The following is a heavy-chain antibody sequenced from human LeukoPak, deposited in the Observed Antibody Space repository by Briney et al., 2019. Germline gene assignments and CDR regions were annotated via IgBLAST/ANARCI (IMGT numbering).Heavy chain of an antibody. Sequence: ASVKVSCKASGGTFTGYYMHWVRQAPGQGLEWMGWINPNSGGTNYAQKFQGRVTMTRDTSISTAHMELSRLRSDDTAVYYCARSRGEYCSSTSCRLGAFDIWGQGTMVTVSS. D-gene: IGHD2-2*01. V-gene: IGHV1-2*02. CDR2: INPNSGGT. CDR3: ARSRGEYCSSTSCRLGAFDI. J-gene: IGHJ3*02. CDR1: GGTFTGYY.